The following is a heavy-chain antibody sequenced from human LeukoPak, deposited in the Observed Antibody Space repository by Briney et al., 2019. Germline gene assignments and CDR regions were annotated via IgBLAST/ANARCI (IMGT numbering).Heavy chain of an antibody. CDR3: ARGRGAVAASHFDY. Sequence: MTSETLSLTCAVYGGSFSGYYWSWILQPPGRGLEWIGEINHSGSTNYNPSLKSRVTISVDTSKNQFSLKLSSVTAADTAVYYCARGRGAVAASHFDYWGQGTLVTVSS. V-gene: IGHV4-34*01. CDR1: GGSFSGYY. J-gene: IGHJ4*02. CDR2: INHSGST. D-gene: IGHD2-15*01.